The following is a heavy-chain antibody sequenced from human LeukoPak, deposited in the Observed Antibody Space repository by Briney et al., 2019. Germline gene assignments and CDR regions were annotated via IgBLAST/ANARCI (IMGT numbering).Heavy chain of an antibody. Sequence: PGGSLRLSCAASGFTFNNFWMHWVRQAPGKGLEWVSSLSSGSRYIFNADSVKGRFTISRDNAKKSLYLQMNSLRAEDTAVYYCARGTAENCSGGSCRKIDYWGQGTLVTVSS. V-gene: IGHV3-21*01. J-gene: IGHJ4*02. D-gene: IGHD2-15*01. CDR1: GFTFNNFW. CDR3: ARGTAENCSGGSCRKIDY. CDR2: LSSGSRYI.